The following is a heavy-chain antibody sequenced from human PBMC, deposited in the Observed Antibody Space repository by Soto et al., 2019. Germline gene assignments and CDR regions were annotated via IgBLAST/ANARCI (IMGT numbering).Heavy chain of an antibody. V-gene: IGHV4-34*01. J-gene: IGHJ5*02. CDR2: INHSGST. D-gene: IGHD6-19*01. Sequence: QVQLQQWGAGLLKPSETLSLTCAVYGGSFSGYYWSWIRQPLGKGPEWIGEINHSGSTNYNPSLKSRVTISVGTSKNQFSLKLSSVTAADTAVYYCARGYSCGWYRWMRWFDRWGQGSLVTVSS. CDR3: ARGYSCGWYRWMRWFDR. CDR1: GGSFSGYY.